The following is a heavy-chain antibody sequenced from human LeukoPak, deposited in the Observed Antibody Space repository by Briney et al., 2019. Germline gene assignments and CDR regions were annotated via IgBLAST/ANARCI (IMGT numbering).Heavy chain of an antibody. J-gene: IGHJ4*02. Sequence: GGSLRLSCAASGFTFSSYGMHWVRQAPGKGLEWVAFIRYDGSNKYYADSVKGRFTISRDNSKNTLYLQMNSLRAEDTAVYYCAKDKGYDSSGVDYWGQGTLVTVPS. CDR1: GFTFSSYG. V-gene: IGHV3-30*02. CDR2: IRYDGSNK. CDR3: AKDKGYDSSGVDY. D-gene: IGHD3-22*01.